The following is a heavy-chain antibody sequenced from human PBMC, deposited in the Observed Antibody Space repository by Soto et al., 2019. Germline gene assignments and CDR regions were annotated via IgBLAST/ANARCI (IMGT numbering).Heavy chain of an antibody. V-gene: IGHV4-31*03. CDR2: IYYSGST. CDR1: GGSISSGGYY. CDR3: AGAILVVAATRYAFDI. D-gene: IGHD2-15*01. Sequence: SETLCLTCTVSGGSISSGGYYWSWIRQHPGKGLEWIGYIYYSGSTYYNPSLKSRVTISVDTSKNQFSLKLSSVTAADTAVYYCAGAILVVAATRYAFDIWGQGTMVTVSS. J-gene: IGHJ3*02.